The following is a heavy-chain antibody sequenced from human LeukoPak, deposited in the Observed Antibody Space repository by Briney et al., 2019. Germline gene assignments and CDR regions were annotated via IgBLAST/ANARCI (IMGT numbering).Heavy chain of an antibody. CDR2: IGTADDT. Sequence: GGTLRLSCAASGFTFSNHGMNWVRQAPGKGLEWVSGIGTADDTFYSDSVKGRFTISGDNAKNSLYLQMNSLRAEDTAVYYCARGDYFDYWGQGTLVTVSS. V-gene: IGHV3-13*01. CDR3: ARGDYFDY. CDR1: GFTFSNHG. J-gene: IGHJ4*02.